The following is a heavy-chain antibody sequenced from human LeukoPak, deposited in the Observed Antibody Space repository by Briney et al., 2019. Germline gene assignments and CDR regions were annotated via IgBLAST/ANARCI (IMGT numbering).Heavy chain of an antibody. CDR2: NNHSGSS. CDR1: GGSFRGYF. Sequence: PSETLAPNFAGYGGSFRGYFRSWVRPPPGKGLGLGGGNNHSGSSNYNPSLKSRVTISVDTSKNQFSLKLSSVTAADTAVYYCARGSSDIVVVPASKAGFDYWGQGTLVTVSS. V-gene: IGHV4-34*01. CDR3: ARGSSDIVVVPASKAGFDY. D-gene: IGHD2-2*01. J-gene: IGHJ4*02.